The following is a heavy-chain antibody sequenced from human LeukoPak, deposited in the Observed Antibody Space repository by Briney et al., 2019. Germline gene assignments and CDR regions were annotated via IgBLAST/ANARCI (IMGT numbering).Heavy chain of an antibody. J-gene: IGHJ4*02. CDR3: AARGYCSSTSCYPVDY. CDR2: INPSGSST. Sequence: GASVKVSCKASGYTFIRYYMHWVRQAPGQGLEWMGRINPSGSSTSYAQKFQGRVTMTRDTSTSTVYMELSSLRSEDAAVYYCAARGYCSSTSCYPVDYWGQGTLVTVSS. V-gene: IGHV1-46*01. D-gene: IGHD2-2*01. CDR1: GYTFIRYY.